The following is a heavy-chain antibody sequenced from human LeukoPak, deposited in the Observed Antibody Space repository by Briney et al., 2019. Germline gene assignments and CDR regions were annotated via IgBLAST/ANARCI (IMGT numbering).Heavy chain of an antibody. J-gene: IGHJ5*02. Sequence: ASVKVSCKASGYTFTGYYMHWVRQAPGQGLEWMGWINPNSGGTNYAQKFQGWVTMTRDTSISTAYMELSRLRSDDTAVYYCARDPDTSGHYSWFDPWGQGTLVTVSS. D-gene: IGHD3-22*01. CDR2: INPNSGGT. CDR3: ARDPDTSGHYSWFDP. CDR1: GYTFTGYY. V-gene: IGHV1-2*04.